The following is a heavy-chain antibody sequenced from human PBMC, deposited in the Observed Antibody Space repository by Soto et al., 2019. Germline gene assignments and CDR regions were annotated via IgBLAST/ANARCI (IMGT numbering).Heavy chain of an antibody. D-gene: IGHD6-19*01. Sequence: ASVKVSCKASGYTFASYAISWMRQAPGQGLEWMGWISAYNGNTNYAQKLQGRVTMTTDTSTSTAYMELRSLRSDDTAMYYCARTSSRAVAAYDYWGQGNLVTVSS. CDR2: ISAYNGNT. J-gene: IGHJ4*02. CDR3: ARTSSRAVAAYDY. V-gene: IGHV1-18*01. CDR1: GYTFASYA.